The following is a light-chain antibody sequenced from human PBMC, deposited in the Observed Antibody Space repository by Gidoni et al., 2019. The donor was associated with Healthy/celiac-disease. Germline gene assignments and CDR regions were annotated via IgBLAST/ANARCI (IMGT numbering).Light chain of an antibody. CDR3: QSYDSSLSGSKV. CDR1: SSNIWAGYD. J-gene: IGLJ1*01. V-gene: IGLV1-40*01. Sequence: QSVLTHSPPASGAPGQRVTISCTGSSSNIWAGYDVHWYQQLPGPAPKLLIYGNSNRPSGVPDRFSGSKSRTSASLAITGLQAEDEADYYCQSYDSSLSGSKVFGTGTKVTVL. CDR2: GNS.